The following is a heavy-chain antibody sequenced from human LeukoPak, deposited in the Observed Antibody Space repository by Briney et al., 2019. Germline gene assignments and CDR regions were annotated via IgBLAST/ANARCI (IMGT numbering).Heavy chain of an antibody. CDR1: GYTFTGYY. CDR2: INPNSGGT. D-gene: IGHD2-15*01. CDR3: ARASLRGCCSGGSCYY. J-gene: IGHJ4*02. Sequence: ASVTVSCTASGYTFTGYYMHWVRHAPGQGLEWVGWINPNSGGTNYAQKFQGRVTMTRDTSISTAYMELSRLRSDDTAVYYCARASLRGCCSGGSCYYWGQGTLVTVSS. V-gene: IGHV1-2*02.